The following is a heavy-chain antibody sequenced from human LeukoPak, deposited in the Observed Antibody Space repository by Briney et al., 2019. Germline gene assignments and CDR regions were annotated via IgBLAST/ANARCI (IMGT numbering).Heavy chain of an antibody. CDR1: GFTFSNFA. J-gene: IGHJ4*02. CDR2: VSSDGVNT. D-gene: IGHD3-3*01. V-gene: IGHV3-23*01. Sequence: GGSLRLSCSASGFTFSNFAMSWVRQAPGKGLEWVSAVSSDGVNTYYTDSLKGSFTISRDNSKNTVFLQMHSLTAEDTAVYYCAKPFGFLEWLYGGYFDSWGQGTLVTVSS. CDR3: AKPFGFLEWLYGGYFDS.